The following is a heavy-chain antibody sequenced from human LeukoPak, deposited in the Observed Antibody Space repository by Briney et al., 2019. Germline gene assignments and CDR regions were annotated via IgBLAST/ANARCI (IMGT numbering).Heavy chain of an antibody. CDR1: GFTFSSYG. D-gene: IGHD3-16*01. CDR3: AKVRVDAYVSPNDY. CDR2: ISYDGSNE. V-gene: IGHV3-30*18. J-gene: IGHJ4*02. Sequence: PGRSLRLSGAASGFTFSSYGMHWVRQAPGMGLEWVAIISYDGSNEYYADSVKGRFTISRDNSRNTLYLQMNSLRAEDTALYYCAKVRVDAYVSPNDYWGQGTLVTVSS.